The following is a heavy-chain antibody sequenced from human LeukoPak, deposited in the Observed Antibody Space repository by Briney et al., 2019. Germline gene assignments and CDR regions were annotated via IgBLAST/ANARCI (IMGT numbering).Heavy chain of an antibody. Sequence: SETLSLTCTVSGGSISSSSYYWGWIRQPPGKGLEWIGRIYTSGSTNYNPSLKSRVTMSVDTSKNQFSLKLSSVTAADTAVYYCARDYYVWGSYRYYDYMDVWGKGTTVTVSS. CDR1: GGSISSSSYY. V-gene: IGHV4-39*07. CDR2: IYTSGST. J-gene: IGHJ6*03. CDR3: ARDYYVWGSYRYYDYMDV. D-gene: IGHD3-16*02.